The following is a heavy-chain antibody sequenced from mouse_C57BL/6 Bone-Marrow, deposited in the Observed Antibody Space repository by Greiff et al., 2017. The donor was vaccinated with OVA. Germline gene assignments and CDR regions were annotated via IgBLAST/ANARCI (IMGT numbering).Heavy chain of an antibody. CDR3: ARSWAHWYFDV. V-gene: IGHV1-81*01. CDR2: IYPRSGNT. CDR1: GYTFTSYG. Sequence: QVQLQQSGAELARPGASVKLSCKASGYTFTSYGISWVKQRTGQGLEWIGEIYPRSGNTYYNEKFKGKATLTADKSSSTAYMELRSLPSEDSAVYFCARSWAHWYFDVWGTGTTVTVSS. J-gene: IGHJ1*03. D-gene: IGHD3-1*01.